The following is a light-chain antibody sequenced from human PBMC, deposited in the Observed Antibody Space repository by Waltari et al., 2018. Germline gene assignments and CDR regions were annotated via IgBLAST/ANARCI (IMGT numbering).Light chain of an antibody. Sequence: EMTQSPDSLPVSLGERATINCKSSQSILYRSNSKNYLAWFQQKPGQPPKLLSRWASTRESGVPDRFSGSGSGTDFTRTISSLQAEDVAVYYCQQYLILPYSFGQGTKLEIK. CDR3: QQYLILPYS. CDR2: WAS. J-gene: IGKJ2*03. CDR1: QSILYRSNSKNY. V-gene: IGKV4-1*01.